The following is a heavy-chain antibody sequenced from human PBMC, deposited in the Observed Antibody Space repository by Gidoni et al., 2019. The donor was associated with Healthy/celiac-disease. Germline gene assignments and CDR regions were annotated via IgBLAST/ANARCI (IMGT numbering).Heavy chain of an antibody. V-gene: IGHV4-38-2*02. CDR3: ARDYYDSSGYYQWGY. Sequence: QVQLQESGPGLVKPSETLSLTCAVSGYSISSGYYWGWIRQPPGKGLEWIGSIYHSGSTYYNPSLKSRVTIAVDTSKNQFSLKLSSVTAADTAVYYCARDYYDSSGYYQWGYWGQGTLVTVSS. J-gene: IGHJ4*02. CDR2: IYHSGST. D-gene: IGHD3-22*01. CDR1: GYSISSGYY.